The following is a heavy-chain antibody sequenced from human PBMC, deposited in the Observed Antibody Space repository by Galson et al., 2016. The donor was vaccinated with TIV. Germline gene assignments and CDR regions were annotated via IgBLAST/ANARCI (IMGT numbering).Heavy chain of an antibody. CDR2: ISGSGIST. J-gene: IGHJ2*01. CDR3: AKDYVRVIPGTGTFDI. CDR1: GFTFSSYV. Sequence: LRLSCAASGFTFSSYVMTWVRQAPGKGLEWVSSISGSGISTYYAESVKGRFTISRDNSKNTLFLQMNSLRVEDTAVYYCAKDYVRVIPGTGTFDIWGRGSLVAVSS. V-gene: IGHV3-23*01. D-gene: IGHD3-10*02.